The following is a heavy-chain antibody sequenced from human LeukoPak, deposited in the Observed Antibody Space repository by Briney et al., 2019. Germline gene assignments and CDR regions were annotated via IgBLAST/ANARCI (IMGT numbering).Heavy chain of an antibody. D-gene: IGHD1-26*01. Sequence: ASVKVSFTTSVYTFSCYYMHWVRQAPGQGLEWMAWINPNSGGTNYAQKFQGRVTTTRDTSISTAYMELSGLRSDDTAIYFCARGNLRELRGFDYWGQGTLVTVSS. CDR2: INPNSGGT. CDR1: VYTFSCYY. CDR3: ARGNLRELRGFDY. J-gene: IGHJ4*02. V-gene: IGHV1-2*02.